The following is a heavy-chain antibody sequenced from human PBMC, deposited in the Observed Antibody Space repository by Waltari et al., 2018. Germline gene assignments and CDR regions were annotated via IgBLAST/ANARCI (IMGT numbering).Heavy chain of an antibody. V-gene: IGHV4-34*01. D-gene: IGHD4-17*01. CDR3: ARDSGYPYGDRLDY. CDR2: INHSGST. CDR1: GGSFSGYY. Sequence: QVQLQQWGAGLLKPSETLSLTCAVYGGSFSGYYWSWIRQPPGKGLEWIGEINHSGSTNYNPSLKSRVTISVDTSKNQFSLKLSSVTAADTAVYYCARDSGYPYGDRLDYRGQGTLVTVSS. J-gene: IGHJ4*02.